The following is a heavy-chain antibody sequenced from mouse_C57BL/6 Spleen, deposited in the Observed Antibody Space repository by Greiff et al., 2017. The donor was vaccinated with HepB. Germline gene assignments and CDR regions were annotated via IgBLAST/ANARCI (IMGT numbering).Heavy chain of an antibody. J-gene: IGHJ2*01. Sequence: VQLQQPGAELVRPGSSVKLSCKASGYTFTSYWMHWVKQRPIQGLEWIGNIDPSDSETHYNQKFKDKATLTVDKSSSTAYMQLSSLTSEDSAVYYCARGHYVSSYEWFFDYWGQGTTLTVSS. CDR1: GYTFTSYW. D-gene: IGHD1-1*01. CDR3: ARGHYVSSYEWFFDY. CDR2: IDPSDSET. V-gene: IGHV1-52*01.